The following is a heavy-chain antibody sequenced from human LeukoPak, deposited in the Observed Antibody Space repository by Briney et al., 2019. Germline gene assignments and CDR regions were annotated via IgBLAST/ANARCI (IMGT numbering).Heavy chain of an antibody. Sequence: ASVKVSCKASGGTFSSYAISWVRQAPGQGLEWMGGIIPILGIANYAQKFQGRVTITADKSTSTAYMELSSLRSEDTAVYYCARDFPLGSSYYFDYWGQGTLVTVSS. D-gene: IGHD7-27*01. J-gene: IGHJ4*02. V-gene: IGHV1-69*10. CDR2: IIPILGIA. CDR3: ARDFPLGSSYYFDY. CDR1: GGTFSSYA.